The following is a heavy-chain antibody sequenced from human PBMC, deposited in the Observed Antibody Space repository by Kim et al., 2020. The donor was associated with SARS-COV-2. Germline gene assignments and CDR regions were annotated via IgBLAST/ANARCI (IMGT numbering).Heavy chain of an antibody. CDR2: IKQDGSEK. CDR3: ARDRYGWGGYYYVIY. J-gene: IGHJ4*02. V-gene: IGHV3-7*01. D-gene: IGHD3-3*01. Sequence: GGSLRLSCAASGFTFSSYWMSWVRQAPGKGLEWVANIKQDGSEKYYVDSVKGRFTISRDNAKNSLYLQMNSLRAEDTAVYYCARDRYGWGGYYYVIYWGQGTLVTVSS. CDR1: GFTFSSYW.